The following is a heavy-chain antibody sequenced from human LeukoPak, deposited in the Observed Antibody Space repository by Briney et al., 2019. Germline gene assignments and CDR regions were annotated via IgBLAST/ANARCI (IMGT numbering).Heavy chain of an antibody. CDR1: GYTFTAYY. CDR2: INPNSGGT. V-gene: IGHV1-2*02. J-gene: IGHJ6*04. Sequence: ASVKVSCKASGYTFTAYYIHWVRQAPGQGLEWMGWINPNSGGTNYAQKFQGRVTLTRDTSITTAYMELSRLRSDDTAVYYRAKARGLYCSSTSCYDCDVWGKGTTVPVSS. D-gene: IGHD2-2*01. CDR3: AKARGLYCSSTSCYDCDV.